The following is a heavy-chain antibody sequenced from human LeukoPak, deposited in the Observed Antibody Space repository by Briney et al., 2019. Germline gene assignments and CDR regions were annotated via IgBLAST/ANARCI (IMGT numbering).Heavy chain of an antibody. CDR3: AYSSGWTRLLDY. D-gene: IGHD6-19*01. CDR1: GGSISGYY. Sequence: SETLSLTCTVSGGSISGYYWSWIRQPPGKGLEWIGYIFHSGSTIYNPSLRSRFTMSVDPSKNHFSLKLSSVTAADTAVYYCAYSSGWTRLLDYWGQGTLVTVSS. CDR2: IFHSGST. V-gene: IGHV4-59*12. J-gene: IGHJ4*02.